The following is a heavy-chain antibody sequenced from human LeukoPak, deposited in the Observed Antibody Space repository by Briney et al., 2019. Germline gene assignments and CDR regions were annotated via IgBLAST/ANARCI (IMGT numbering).Heavy chain of an antibody. Sequence: SETLSLTCTVSGGSISSYYWSWIRQPPGKGLEWIGYIYYSGSTNYNPSLKSRVTISVDTSKNQFSLKLSSVTAADTAVYYCARNVYSSSPGDYYYYYMDVWGKGTTVTVSS. CDR1: GGSISSYY. J-gene: IGHJ6*03. D-gene: IGHD6-6*01. CDR2: IYYSGST. CDR3: ARNVYSSSPGDYYYYYMDV. V-gene: IGHV4-59*01.